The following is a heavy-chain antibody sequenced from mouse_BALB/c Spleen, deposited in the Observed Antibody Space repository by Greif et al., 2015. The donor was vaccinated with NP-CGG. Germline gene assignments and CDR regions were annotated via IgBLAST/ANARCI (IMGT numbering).Heavy chain of an antibody. V-gene: IGHV1-7*01. D-gene: IGHD2-4*01. J-gene: IGHJ1*01. CDR1: GYTFTSYW. Sequence: QVHVKQSGAELAKSGASVKMSCKASGYTFTSYWMHWVKQRPGQGLEWIGYINPSTGYTEYNQKFKDKATLTADKSSSTAYMQLSSLTSEDSAVYYCARDYDYWYFDVWGAGTTVTVSS. CDR2: INPSTGYT. CDR3: ARDYDYWYFDV.